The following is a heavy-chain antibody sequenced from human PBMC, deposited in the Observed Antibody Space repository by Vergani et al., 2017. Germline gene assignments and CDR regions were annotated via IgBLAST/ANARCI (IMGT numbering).Heavy chain of an antibody. CDR3: AKDEITMIVRSYYYMDV. Sequence: QVQLQQSGPGLVKPSQTLSLTCAISGDSVSSNSAAWNWIRQSPSRGLEWLGRTYYRSKWYNDYAVSVKSRITINPDTSKNQFSLQLNSVTPEDTAVYYCAKDEITMIVRSYYYMDVWGKGTTVTVSS. J-gene: IGHJ6*03. V-gene: IGHV6-1*01. D-gene: IGHD3-22*01. CDR2: TYYRSKWYN. CDR1: GDSVSSNSAA.